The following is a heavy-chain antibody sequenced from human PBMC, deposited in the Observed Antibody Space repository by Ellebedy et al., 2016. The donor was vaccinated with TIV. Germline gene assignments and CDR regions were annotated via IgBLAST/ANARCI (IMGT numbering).Heavy chain of an antibody. V-gene: IGHV3-48*04. CDR1: GFTFITYS. Sequence: GESLKISCAASGFTFITYSMNWVRQAPGKGLEWVSYISSSGSTIYYADSVKGRFTISRDNAKNSLYLQMNSLRAEDTAVYYCARDSIVVVPAGAFDIWGQGTMVTVSS. CDR2: ISSSGSTI. CDR3: ARDSIVVVPAGAFDI. D-gene: IGHD2-2*01. J-gene: IGHJ3*02.